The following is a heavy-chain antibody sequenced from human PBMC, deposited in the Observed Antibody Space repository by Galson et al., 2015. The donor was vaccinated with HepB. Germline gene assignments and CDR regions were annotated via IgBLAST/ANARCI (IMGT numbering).Heavy chain of an antibody. V-gene: IGHV3-23*01. CDR2: ISGGGGNT. CDR1: GFTFSNYA. J-gene: IGHJ2*01. CDR3: AKDGDPRKAYWYFDL. D-gene: IGHD1-14*01. Sequence: SLRLSCAASGFTFSNYAMSWVRQAPGKGLEWVSTISGGGGNTYYADSVRGRFTISRDNPKNTLYLEINSPGAEDTAVYYCAKDGDPRKAYWYFDLWGRGTLVTVSS.